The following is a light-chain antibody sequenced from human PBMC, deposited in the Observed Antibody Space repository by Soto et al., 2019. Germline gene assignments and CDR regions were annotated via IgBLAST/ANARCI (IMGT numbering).Light chain of an antibody. CDR1: SSDVGGYNY. J-gene: IGLJ1*01. Sequence: QSVLTQPASVSGSPGQSITISCTGTSSDVGGYNYVSWYQQQPGKAPKLMIYDVSNRPSGVSNRFSGSKPGNTASLTISGLQAEDEADYYCSSYTSSSTQVFGTGTKVTVL. CDR2: DVS. CDR3: SSYTSSSTQV. V-gene: IGLV2-14*01.